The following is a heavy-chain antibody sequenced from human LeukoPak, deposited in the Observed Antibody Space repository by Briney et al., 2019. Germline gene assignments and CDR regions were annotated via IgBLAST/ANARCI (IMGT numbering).Heavy chain of an antibody. J-gene: IGHJ4*02. CDR1: GFTFSSYS. CDR2: ICSSSSYI. D-gene: IGHD2-2*01. Sequence: PGGSLRLSCAASGFTFSSYSMNWVRQAPGKGLEWVSSICSSSSYIYTEASVKSRFTISRDNAKNSLKLQMNSPRAEETAVYYCAEGYCSSTSCYHADFDYWGQGTLVTVSS. V-gene: IGHV3-21*01. CDR3: AEGYCSSTSCYHADFDY.